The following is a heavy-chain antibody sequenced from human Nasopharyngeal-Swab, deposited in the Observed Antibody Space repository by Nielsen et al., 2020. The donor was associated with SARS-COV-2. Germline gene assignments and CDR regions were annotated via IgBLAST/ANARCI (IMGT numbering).Heavy chain of an antibody. CDR2: ISYDGSNK. Sequence: GGSLRLSCAASGFTFSSYGMHWVRQAPGKGLECVAVISYDGSNKYHADSVKGRFTISRDNSKNTLYLQMNSLRAEDTAVYYCARQYRDGYNLDYWGQGTLVTVSS. CDR1: GFTFSSYG. J-gene: IGHJ4*02. V-gene: IGHV3-30*03. D-gene: IGHD5-24*01. CDR3: ARQYRDGYNLDY.